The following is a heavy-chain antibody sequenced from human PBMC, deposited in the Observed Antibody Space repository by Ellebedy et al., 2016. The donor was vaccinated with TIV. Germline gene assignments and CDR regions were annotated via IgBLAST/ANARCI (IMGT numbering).Heavy chain of an antibody. V-gene: IGHV3-7*01. CDR2: IKQDGSEK. CDR1: GFTFSSYW. CDR3: ARERYFDY. Sequence: GESLKISXAASGFTFSSYWMSWVRQAPGKGLEWVANIKQDGSEKYYVDSVKGRFTISRDNAKNSLYLQMNSLRAEDTAVYYCARERYFDYWGQGTLVTVSS. J-gene: IGHJ4*02.